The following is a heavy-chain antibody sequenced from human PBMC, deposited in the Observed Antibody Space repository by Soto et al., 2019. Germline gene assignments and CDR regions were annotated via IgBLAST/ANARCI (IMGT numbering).Heavy chain of an antibody. V-gene: IGHV3-49*03. J-gene: IGHJ4*02. CDR3: TSRHYHDY. D-gene: IGHD2-2*01. CDR1: GFTFGEYA. Sequence: PGGSLRLSCTASGFTFGEYAMSWFRQAPGKGLEWVGYIRSKSFGGTTEYAASVKGRFTISRDDSKSIAYLQMDSLETEDTAVYYCTSRHYHDYWGQGILVTVSS. CDR2: IRSKSFGGTT.